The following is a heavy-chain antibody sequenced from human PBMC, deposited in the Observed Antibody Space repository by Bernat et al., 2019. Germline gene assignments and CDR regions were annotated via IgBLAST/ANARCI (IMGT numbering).Heavy chain of an antibody. V-gene: IGHV4-34*01. CDR2: INHSGST. J-gene: IGHJ5*02. D-gene: IGHD3-3*01. CDR1: GGSFSGYY. Sequence: QVQLQQWGAGLLKPSETLSLTCAVYGGSFSGYYWSWIRQPPGKGLEWIVEINHSGSTNYNPSLKSRVTISVDTSKNQFSLKLSSVTAADTAVYYCARGVSRYSDFWRGYSQNWFDPWGQGTLVTVSS. CDR3: ARGVSRYSDFWRGYSQNWFDP.